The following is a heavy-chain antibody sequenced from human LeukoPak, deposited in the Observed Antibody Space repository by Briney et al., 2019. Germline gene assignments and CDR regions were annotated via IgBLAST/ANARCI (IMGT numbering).Heavy chain of an antibody. Sequence: GGSLRLSCAASGFTVTNYAMYWVRQAPGKGLEWVSVISGRDDSTYYADSVKGRFTISRDTSKNTLFLQMNSLRAEDTAVYYCAKWGDYDILTGYYDPDYWGQGTLVTVSS. J-gene: IGHJ4*02. V-gene: IGHV3-23*01. CDR2: ISGRDDST. D-gene: IGHD3-9*01. CDR3: AKWGDYDILTGYYDPDY. CDR1: GFTVTNYA.